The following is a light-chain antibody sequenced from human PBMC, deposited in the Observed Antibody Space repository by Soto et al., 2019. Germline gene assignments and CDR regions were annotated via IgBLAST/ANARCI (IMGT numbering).Light chain of an antibody. J-gene: IGKJ4*01. CDR1: QIFTTS. CDR2: GAS. CDR3: QQYNNWPLT. Sequence: EIVMTQSPATLSVSPGERATLSCRASQIFTTSLAWYQQKPGQAPRLLIYGASTRATGIPVRFSGSGSGTEFTLTISSLQSEDFAVYYCQQYNNWPLTFGGGTKVDIK. V-gene: IGKV3-15*01.